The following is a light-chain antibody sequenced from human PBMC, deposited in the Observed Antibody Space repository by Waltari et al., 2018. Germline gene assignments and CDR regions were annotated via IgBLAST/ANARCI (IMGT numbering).Light chain of an antibody. CDR1: SIGSKS. J-gene: IGLJ3*02. CDR2: YDS. Sequence: SYVLTQPPSVSVAPGETASVTCGGDSIGSKSVHWYQQKPGQAPVLVIYYDSDRPSGIPERFSGSNSGDTATLTLSRVEVGEEADYYCQVWDGNNDVGVFGGGTKLTVL. V-gene: IGLV3-21*04. CDR3: QVWDGNNDVGV.